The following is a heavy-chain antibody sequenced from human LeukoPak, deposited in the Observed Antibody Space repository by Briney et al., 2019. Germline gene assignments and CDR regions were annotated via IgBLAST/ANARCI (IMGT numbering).Heavy chain of an antibody. J-gene: IGHJ4*02. Sequence: GGSLRLSCAASGFIFNNYGLIWVRQAPGKGLEWVSAISNDGGGTNYADFVKGRFTISRDNSKNTLFLQMNSLRAEDTALYYCAKGSSGYFVDFWGQGTLVTVSS. V-gene: IGHV3-23*01. CDR2: ISNDGGGT. CDR3: AKGSSGYFVDF. CDR1: GFIFNNYG. D-gene: IGHD3-22*01.